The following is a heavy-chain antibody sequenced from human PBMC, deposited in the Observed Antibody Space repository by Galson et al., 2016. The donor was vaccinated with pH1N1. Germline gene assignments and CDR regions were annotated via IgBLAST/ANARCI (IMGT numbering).Heavy chain of an antibody. J-gene: IGHJ6*03. CDR1: GFTFRSYA. CDR2: IYSGGSST. D-gene: IGHD6-13*01. CDR3: AKGGSSSWYVYHYYMDA. V-gene: IGHV3-23*03. Sequence: SLRLSCAASGFTFRSYAMSWVRQAPGKGLEWVSVIYSGGSSTYYADSVKGRFTMSRDNSKNTLYLQMNSLRAEDTAVYYCAKGGSSSWYVYHYYMDAWGKGTTVTVSS.